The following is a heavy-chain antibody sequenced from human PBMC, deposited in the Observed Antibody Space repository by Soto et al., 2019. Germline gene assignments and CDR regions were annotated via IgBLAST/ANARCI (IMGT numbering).Heavy chain of an antibody. V-gene: IGHV3-23*01. CDR1: GFSFSSYA. J-gene: IGHJ6*02. CDR3: AKDCYGSGTDYFYGMDV. CDR2: MTAGGGGT. D-gene: IGHD3-10*01. Sequence: PGGSLRLSCAASGFSFSSYAMSWVRQAPGKGPEWVSSMTAGGGGTYHADSVKGRFTISRDNSKNTLFLQMNSLRAEDTAVYYCAKDCYGSGTDYFYGMDVRGQGTMVTVYS.